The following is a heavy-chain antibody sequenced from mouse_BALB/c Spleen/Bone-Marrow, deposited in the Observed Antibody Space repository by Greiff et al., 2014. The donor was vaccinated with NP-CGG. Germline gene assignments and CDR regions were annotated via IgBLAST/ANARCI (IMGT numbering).Heavy chain of an antibody. CDR1: GYTFTDYE. CDR3: TREGYYGSSPAWFPY. J-gene: IGHJ3*01. CDR2: IDPETGGT. V-gene: IGHV1-15*01. Sequence: QVQLQQSGAELVRPGASVTLSCKASGYTFTDYEMHWVKQTPVHGLEWIGTIDPETGGTAYNQKFKGKATLTADKSSSTAYMGLRSLTSEDSAVYCCTREGYYGSSPAWFPYWGQGTLVTVSA. D-gene: IGHD1-1*01.